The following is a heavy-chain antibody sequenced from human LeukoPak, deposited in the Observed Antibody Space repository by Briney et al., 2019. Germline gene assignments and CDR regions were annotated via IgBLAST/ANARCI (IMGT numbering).Heavy chain of an antibody. V-gene: IGHV1-69*05. CDR3: ARLVAARLRLGELSLIYYYYHYMDV. D-gene: IGHD3-16*02. CDR1: GGTFSSYA. CDR2: IIPIFGTA. Sequence: ASVKVSCKASGGTFSSYAISWVRQAPGQGLEWMGGIIPIFGTANYAQKFQGRVTITRNTSISTAYMELSSLRSEDTAVYYCARLVAARLRLGELSLIYYYYHYMDVWGKGTTVTVSS. J-gene: IGHJ6*03.